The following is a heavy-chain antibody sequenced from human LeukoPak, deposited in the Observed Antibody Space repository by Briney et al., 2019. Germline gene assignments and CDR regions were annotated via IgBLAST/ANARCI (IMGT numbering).Heavy chain of an antibody. CDR2: IYHSGST. J-gene: IGHJ3*02. V-gene: IGHV4-38-2*02. D-gene: IGHD6-25*01. CDR3: AREGAARAFDI. Sequence: PSETLSLTCTVSGYSISSGYYWGWLRQPPGKGLEWIGSIYHSGSTYYNPSLKSRVTISVDTSKNQFSLKLSSVTAADTAVYYCAREGAARAFDIWGQGTMVTVSS. CDR1: GYSISSGYY.